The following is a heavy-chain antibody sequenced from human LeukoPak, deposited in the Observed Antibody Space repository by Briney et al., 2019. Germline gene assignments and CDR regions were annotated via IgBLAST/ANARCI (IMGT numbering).Heavy chain of an antibody. Sequence: GGSLRLSCAASGFTFTTYWMSWVRQAPGKGLEWVSSISSSSSYIYYADSVKGRFTISRDNAKNSLYLQMNSLRAEDTAVYYCARDPQYYDILTGYYPDYFDYWGQGTLVTVSS. J-gene: IGHJ4*02. CDR3: ARDPQYYDILTGYYPDYFDY. CDR2: ISSSSSYI. CDR1: GFTFTTYW. D-gene: IGHD3-9*01. V-gene: IGHV3-21*01.